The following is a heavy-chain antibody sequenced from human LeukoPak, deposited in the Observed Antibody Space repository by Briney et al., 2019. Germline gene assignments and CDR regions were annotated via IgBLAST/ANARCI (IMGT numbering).Heavy chain of an antibody. J-gene: IGHJ4*02. D-gene: IGHD2-2*01. CDR1: GGSISCSSYY. Sequence: SETLSLTCTVSGGSISCSSYYWGWIRQPPGKGLEWIGSIYYSGSTYYNPSLKSRVTISVDTSKNQFSLKLSSVTAADTAVYYCASRKYLVGFDYWGQGTLVTVSS. CDR2: IYYSGST. V-gene: IGHV4-39*01. CDR3: ASRKYLVGFDY.